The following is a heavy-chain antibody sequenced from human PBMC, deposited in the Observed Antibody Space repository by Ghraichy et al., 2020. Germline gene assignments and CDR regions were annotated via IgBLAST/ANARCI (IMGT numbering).Heavy chain of an antibody. CDR1: GFTFSNYG. CDR2: IQYDESKK. D-gene: IGHD5-12*01. J-gene: IGHJ4*02. V-gene: IGHV3-30*02. CDR3: AKGRGYDLDY. Sequence: LSLTCAASGFTFSNYGMHWVRQAPGKGLEWVAFIQYDESKKYFADSVKGRFTISRDNSKNTLYLQMNSLRVEDTTLYYCAKGRGYDLDYWGQGTLVIVSS.